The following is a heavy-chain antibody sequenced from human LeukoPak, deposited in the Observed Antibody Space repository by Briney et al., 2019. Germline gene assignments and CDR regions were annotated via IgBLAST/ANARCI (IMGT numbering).Heavy chain of an antibody. V-gene: IGHV1-2*02. CDR1: GYTFTGCY. Sequence: ASVKVSCKASGYTFTGCYMHWVRQAPGQGLEWMGWINPNSGGTNYAQKFQGRVTMTRDTSISTAYMELSRLRSDDTAVYYCARDNSISGVDYWGQGTLVPVSS. J-gene: IGHJ4*02. CDR2: INPNSGGT. CDR3: ARDNSISGVDY. D-gene: IGHD1-14*01.